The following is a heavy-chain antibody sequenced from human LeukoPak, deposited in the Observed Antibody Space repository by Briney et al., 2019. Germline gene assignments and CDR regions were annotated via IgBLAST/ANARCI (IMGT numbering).Heavy chain of an antibody. Sequence: SETLSLTCTVSGGSISSHYWSWIRQPPGKGLEWIGYTYYSGSTNYNPSLKSRVTISVDTSKNQFSLKLSSVTAADTAVYYCARDFGGSYSFDYWGQGTLVTVSS. CDR2: TYYSGST. CDR1: GGSISSHY. D-gene: IGHD1-26*01. CDR3: ARDFGGSYSFDY. J-gene: IGHJ4*02. V-gene: IGHV4-59*11.